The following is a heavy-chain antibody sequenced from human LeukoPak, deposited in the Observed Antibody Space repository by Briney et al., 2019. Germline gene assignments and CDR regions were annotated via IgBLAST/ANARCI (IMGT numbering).Heavy chain of an antibody. CDR3: ARDHCSSTSCYANWFDP. J-gene: IGHJ5*02. CDR1: GGSISSGSYY. D-gene: IGHD2-2*01. CDR2: ISTSGTT. V-gene: IGHV4-61*02. Sequence: SQTLSLTCTVSGGSISSGSYYWSWIRQPAGKGLEWIGRISTSGTTNYNPSLKSRVTISVDTSKNQVSLKLTSVTAADTAVYYCARDHCSSTSCYANWFDPWGQGTLVTVSS.